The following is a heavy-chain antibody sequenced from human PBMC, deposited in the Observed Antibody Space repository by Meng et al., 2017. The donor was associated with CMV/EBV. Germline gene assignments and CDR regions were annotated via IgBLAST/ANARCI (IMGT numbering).Heavy chain of an antibody. Sequence: GSLRLSCTVSGYSISSGYYWGWSRQPPGKGLEWIGSIYHSGSTYYNPSLKSRVTISVDTSKNQFSLKLSSVTAADTAVYYCAGQNVAAAAGTVFDYWGQGTLVTVSS. CDR1: GYSISSGYY. V-gene: IGHV4-38-2*02. CDR2: IYHSGST. CDR3: AGQNVAAAAGTVFDY. J-gene: IGHJ4*02. D-gene: IGHD6-13*01.